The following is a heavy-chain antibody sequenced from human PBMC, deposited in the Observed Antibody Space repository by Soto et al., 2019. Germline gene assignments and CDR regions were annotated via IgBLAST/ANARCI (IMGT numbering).Heavy chain of an antibody. V-gene: IGHV4-4*07. D-gene: IGHD3-10*01. Sequence: SETLSLTCSVSGGSINSYWWSWIRQPAGKGLEWIGRVYSSGTTDYNPSLNSRATMSVETSKNQFSLKLSSVTAADTAVYYCERDIGSFAYGEGYWGQGIQVTVSS. J-gene: IGHJ4*02. CDR3: ERDIGSFAYGEGY. CDR1: GGSINSYW. CDR2: VYSSGTT.